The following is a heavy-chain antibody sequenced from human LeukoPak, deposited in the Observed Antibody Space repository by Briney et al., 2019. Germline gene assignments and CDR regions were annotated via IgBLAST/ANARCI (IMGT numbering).Heavy chain of an antibody. CDR3: ARGGPPGYYYDYYMDV. Sequence: SETLSLTCTVSGGSISSSNYYWGWIRQPPGKGLEWIGSMYYTGSTYYNPSLKSRVTISVDTSKNQFSLKMSSVTAADTAVYFCARGGPPGYYYDYYMDVWGKGTTVTISS. CDR1: GGSISSSNYY. CDR2: MYYTGST. J-gene: IGHJ6*03. V-gene: IGHV4-39*07.